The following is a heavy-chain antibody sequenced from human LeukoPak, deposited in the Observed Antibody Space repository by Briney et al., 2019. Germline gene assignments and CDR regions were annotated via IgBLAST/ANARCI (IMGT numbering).Heavy chain of an antibody. Sequence: PGRSLRLSCAASGFTFSSYGMHWVRQAPGKGLEWASAISGSGGSTYYADSVKGRFTISRDNSKNTLYLQMNSLRAEDTAVYYCALSLVEGSGWLFDYWGQGTLVTVSS. CDR1: GFTFSSYG. CDR2: ISGSGGST. J-gene: IGHJ4*02. V-gene: IGHV3-23*01. CDR3: ALSLVEGSGWLFDY. D-gene: IGHD6-19*01.